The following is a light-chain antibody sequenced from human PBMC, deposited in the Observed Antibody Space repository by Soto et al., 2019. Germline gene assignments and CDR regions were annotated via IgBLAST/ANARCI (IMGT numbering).Light chain of an antibody. Sequence: DIQMTQSPSSLSASVGDRVTITRLASQGLSGYLVWYQQKPGKAPNVLIYAASTLRSGVPSRFSGSGSGTEFTLTISSLQPDDFATYYCQQYNSYSRTFGQGTKVDIK. J-gene: IGKJ1*01. V-gene: IGKV1-9*01. CDR1: QGLSGY. CDR3: QQYNSYSRT. CDR2: AAS.